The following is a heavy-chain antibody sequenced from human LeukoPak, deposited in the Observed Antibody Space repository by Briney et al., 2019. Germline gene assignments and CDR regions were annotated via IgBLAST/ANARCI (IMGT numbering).Heavy chain of an antibody. CDR1: GFTFSGSA. CDR3: TRRSSDDSSGYYVH. CDR2: VRNKANSYAT. D-gene: IGHD3-22*01. Sequence: GGSLRLSCAASGFTFSGSAMHWVRQASGKRLEWVGRVRNKANSYATAYSGSVKGRFTISRDDSKNTAYLQMNSLKTEDTAVYYCTRRSSDDSSGYYVHWGQGTLVTVSS. V-gene: IGHV3-73*01. J-gene: IGHJ4*02.